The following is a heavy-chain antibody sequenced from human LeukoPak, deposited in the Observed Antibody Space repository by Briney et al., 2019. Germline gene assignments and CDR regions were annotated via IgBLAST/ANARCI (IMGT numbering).Heavy chain of an antibody. Sequence: SETLSLTCTVSGGSISSYYWSWIRQPPGRGLEWIGYIYYSGSTNYNPSLKSRVTISVDTSKNQFSLKLSSVTAADPAVYYCARRYYDFWSGYSTKWFDPWGQGTLVTVSS. J-gene: IGHJ5*02. CDR2: IYYSGST. CDR1: GGSISSYY. CDR3: ARRYYDFWSGYSTKWFDP. V-gene: IGHV4-59*08. D-gene: IGHD3-3*01.